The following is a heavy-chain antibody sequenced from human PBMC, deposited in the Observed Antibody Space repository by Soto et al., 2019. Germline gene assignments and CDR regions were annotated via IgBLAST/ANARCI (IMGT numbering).Heavy chain of an antibody. CDR2: ISAYNGNT. V-gene: IGHV1-18*01. CDR1: GYTFTSYG. Sequence: ASVKVSCKASGYTFTSYGISWVRQAPGQGLEWMGWISAYNGNTNYAQKLQGRVTMTTDTSTSTAYMELRSLRSDDTALYYCARRIAAAGTSYYYMDVWGKGTTVTVSS. CDR3: ARRIAAAGTSYYYMDV. J-gene: IGHJ6*03. D-gene: IGHD6-13*01.